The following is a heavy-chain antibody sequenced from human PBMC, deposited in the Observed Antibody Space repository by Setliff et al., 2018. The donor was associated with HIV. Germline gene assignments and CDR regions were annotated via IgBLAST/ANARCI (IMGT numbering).Heavy chain of an antibody. Sequence: GESLKISCKGSGYSFSTYWIAWVRQMPGKGLEWMGVIFPGDSDARYSPSFQGPVTISVDESISTAYLQWSSLQASDTAMYYCARVYGDWYNSLPSPVGDYWGQGTLVTVSS. CDR2: IFPGDSDA. CDR1: GYSFSTYW. CDR3: ARVYGDWYNSLPSPVGDY. V-gene: IGHV5-51*01. D-gene: IGHD2-21*01. J-gene: IGHJ4*02.